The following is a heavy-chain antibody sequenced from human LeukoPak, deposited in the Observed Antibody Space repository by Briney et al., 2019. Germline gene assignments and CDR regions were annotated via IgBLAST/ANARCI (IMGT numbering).Heavy chain of an antibody. D-gene: IGHD4-23*01. J-gene: IGHJ4*02. Sequence: PGGSLRLTCAASGFIFSSYEMNWVRQAQGKGLEWVSYISTRGGTIYYADSVKGRFTISRDNAKNSLYLQMNSLRAEDTAVYYCARDSYYGGTQDYWGQGTLVTVSS. CDR1: GFIFSSYE. CDR3: ARDSYYGGTQDY. CDR2: ISTRGGTI. V-gene: IGHV3-48*03.